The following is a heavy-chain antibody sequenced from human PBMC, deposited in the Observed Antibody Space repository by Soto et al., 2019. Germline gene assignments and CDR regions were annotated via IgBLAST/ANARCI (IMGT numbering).Heavy chain of an antibody. CDR3: VKGEDYYDSSGYYPFDD. D-gene: IGHD3-22*01. J-gene: IGHJ4*02. V-gene: IGHV3-64D*06. CDR2: ISTDGGNT. Sequence: GGSLRLSCSASGFTFSIYAMHWVRQAPGKGLEYVSSISTDGGNTHYADSVKGRFTISRDNSKNTVYLQMSSLRAEDTAVYYCVKGEDYYDSSGYYPFDDWGQGTLVTVSS. CDR1: GFTFSIYA.